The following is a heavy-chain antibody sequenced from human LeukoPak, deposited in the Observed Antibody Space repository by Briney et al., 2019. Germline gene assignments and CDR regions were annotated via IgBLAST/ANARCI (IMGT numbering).Heavy chain of an antibody. Sequence: PGGSLRLSCAASGFTFSTYSMNWVRQAPGEGLEWVSSISSSSSHIYYADSLKGRFTISRDNAKNSLYLQMNSLRAEDTAVYYCARIQLNSYYYYMDVWGKGTTVTASS. CDR2: ISSSSSHI. V-gene: IGHV3-21*01. J-gene: IGHJ6*03. D-gene: IGHD2-2*01. CDR1: GFTFSTYS. CDR3: ARIQLNSYYYYMDV.